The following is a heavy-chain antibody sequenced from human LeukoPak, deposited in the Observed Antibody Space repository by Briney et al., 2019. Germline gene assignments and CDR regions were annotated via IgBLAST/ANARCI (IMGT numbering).Heavy chain of an antibody. CDR3: ARGGIHLWLRRDAFDI. CDR2: ISGSGGST. V-gene: IGHV3-23*01. J-gene: IGHJ3*02. Sequence: GGSLRLSCAASGFTFSSYGMSWVRQAPGKGLEWVSAISGSGGSTYYADSVKGRFTISRDNSKNTLYLQMNSLRAEDTAVYYCARGGIHLWLRRDAFDIWGQGTMVSVSS. D-gene: IGHD5-18*01. CDR1: GFTFSSYG.